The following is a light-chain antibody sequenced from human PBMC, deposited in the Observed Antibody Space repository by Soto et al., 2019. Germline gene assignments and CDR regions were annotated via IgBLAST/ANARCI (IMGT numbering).Light chain of an antibody. CDR2: GAS. CDR1: QSVSNDF. Sequence: EIVLTQSPGILSLSPGERATLSCRASQSVSNDFLAWYQQKPGQAPRLLIYGASTRATDVPDRFSGSGSGTEFTLTISSLQSDDFAVYYCQQYNNWPPTFGPGTKVDIK. V-gene: IGKV3D-15*01. CDR3: QQYNNWPPT. J-gene: IGKJ3*01.